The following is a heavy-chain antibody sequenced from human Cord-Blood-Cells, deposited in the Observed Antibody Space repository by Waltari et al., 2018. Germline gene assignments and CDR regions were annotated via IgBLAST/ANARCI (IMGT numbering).Heavy chain of an antibody. V-gene: IGHV1-69*09. CDR2: IIPILGIA. J-gene: IGHJ4*02. CDR1: GGTFSSYA. Sequence: QVQLVQSGAEVKKPGSSVKVSCKASGGTFSSYAISWARQAPGQGLEWMGRIIPILGIANYAQKFQGRVTITADKSTSTAYMELSSLRSEDTAVYYCARSDRSFVEYSSSYFDYWGQGTLVTVSS. D-gene: IGHD6-6*01. CDR3: ARSDRSFVEYSSSYFDY.